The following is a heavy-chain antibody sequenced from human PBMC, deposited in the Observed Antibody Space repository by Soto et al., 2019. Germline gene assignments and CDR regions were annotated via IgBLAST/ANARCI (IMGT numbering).Heavy chain of an antibody. CDR2: ISSSSSYI. V-gene: IGHV3-21*01. CDR3: AVPLGGGDAFDI. Sequence: GGSLRLSCAASGFTFSSYSMNWVRQAPGKGLEWVSSISSSSSYIYYADSVKGRFTISRDNAKNSLYLQMNSLRAEDTAVYYCAVPLGGGDAFDIWGQGTMVTVSS. J-gene: IGHJ3*02. CDR1: GFTFSSYS. D-gene: IGHD3-16*01.